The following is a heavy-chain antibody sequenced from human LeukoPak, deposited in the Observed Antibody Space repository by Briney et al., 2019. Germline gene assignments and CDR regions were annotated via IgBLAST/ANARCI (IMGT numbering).Heavy chain of an antibody. J-gene: IGHJ5*02. CDR2: IYPGDSDT. Sequence: GESLKISCKGSGYSFTSYWIGWVRQMPGKGLEWMGIIYPGDSDTRYSPSFQGQVTISADKSISTAYLQWSSLKASDTAMYYCARSYDILTGYYHNWFDPWGQGTLVTVSS. CDR1: GYSFTSYW. V-gene: IGHV5-51*01. D-gene: IGHD3-9*01. CDR3: ARSYDILTGYYHNWFDP.